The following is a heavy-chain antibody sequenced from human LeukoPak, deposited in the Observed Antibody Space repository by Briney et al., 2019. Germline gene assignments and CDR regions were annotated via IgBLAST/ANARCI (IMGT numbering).Heavy chain of an antibody. CDR1: GFTFSDYY. Sequence: PGGSLRLSCAVSGFTFSDYYMSWIRQAPGKGLEWVSYISSGGSTISHADSVKGRFTISRDNSKNTLYLQMNSLRAEDTAVYYCAKDQPLLKVGYFDYWGQGTLVTVSS. CDR3: AKDQPLLKVGYFDY. V-gene: IGHV3-11*01. J-gene: IGHJ4*02. CDR2: ISSGGSTI. D-gene: IGHD1-26*01.